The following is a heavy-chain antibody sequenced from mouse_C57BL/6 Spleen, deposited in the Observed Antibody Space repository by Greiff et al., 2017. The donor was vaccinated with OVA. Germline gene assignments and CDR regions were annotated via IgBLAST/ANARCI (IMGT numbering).Heavy chain of an antibody. Sequence: VKLQQPGAELVKPGASVKLSCKASGYTFTSYWMHWVKQRPGQGLEWIGMIHPNSGSTNYNEKFKSKATLTVDKSSSTAYMQLSSLTSEDSAVYYGARITTGVATRGAMDYWGQGTSVTVSS. V-gene: IGHV1-64*01. D-gene: IGHD1-1*01. CDR2: IHPNSGST. CDR1: GYTFTSYW. CDR3: ARITTGVATRGAMDY. J-gene: IGHJ4*01.